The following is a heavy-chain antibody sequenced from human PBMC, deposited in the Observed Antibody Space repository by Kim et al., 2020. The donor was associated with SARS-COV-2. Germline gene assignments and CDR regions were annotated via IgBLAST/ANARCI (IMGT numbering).Heavy chain of an antibody. V-gene: IGHV3-23*01. J-gene: IGHJ4*02. D-gene: IGHD4-4*01. Sequence: GGSLRLSCAASGFTFSSYALSWVRQAPGKGLEWVSRISASGGDTYYADSVQGRFTISRDNSKNALNLEMNSLRAEDTALYYCAKVTTVTAPLYDYWGQGTLVTVSS. CDR1: GFTFSSYA. CDR2: ISASGGDT. CDR3: AKVTTVTAPLYDY.